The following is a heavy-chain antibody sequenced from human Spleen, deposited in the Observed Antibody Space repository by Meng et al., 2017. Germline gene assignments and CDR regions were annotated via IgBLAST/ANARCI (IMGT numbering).Heavy chain of an antibody. CDR1: GYSFSIYW. J-gene: IGHJ4*02. CDR3: ARRMAVAGYYFDY. Sequence: KVSCKASGYSFSIYWIGWVRQMPGKGLEWMGIIYPVDSDTRYSPSFQGQVTISADKSISTAYLQWSSLKASDTAIYYCARRMAVAGYYFDYWGQGTLVTVSS. D-gene: IGHD6-19*01. CDR2: IYPVDSDT. V-gene: IGHV5-51*01.